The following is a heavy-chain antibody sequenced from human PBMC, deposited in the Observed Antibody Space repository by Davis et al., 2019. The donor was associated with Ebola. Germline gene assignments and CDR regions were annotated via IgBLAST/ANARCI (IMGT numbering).Heavy chain of an antibody. CDR3: ARGSSDYYGSGTYSNPVDY. V-gene: IGHV1-46*01. CDR1: VYTFPTSY. CDR2: INPSGGST. Sequence: SVKVSCKASVYTFPTSYMHWVRQAPGQGLEWMGIINPSGGSTSYAQKFQGRVTMTRDTSTSTVYMELSSLRSEDTAVYYCARGSSDYYGSGTYSNPVDYWGQGTLVNVSS. J-gene: IGHJ4*02. D-gene: IGHD3-10*01.